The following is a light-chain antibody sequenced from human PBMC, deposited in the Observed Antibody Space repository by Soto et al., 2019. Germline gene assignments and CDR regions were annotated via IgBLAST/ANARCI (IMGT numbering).Light chain of an antibody. J-gene: IGKJ5*01. Sequence: EIVLTQSPGTLSVSPGERATLSCRASQSVRGNLAWYQQKPGQSPRLLIYGASSRATGIPVRFSGSGSGTEFTLTISSLQSEDFAVYYCQQYNNWPFITFGQGTRLEI. CDR2: GAS. CDR3: QQYNNWPFIT. CDR1: QSVRGN. V-gene: IGKV3-15*01.